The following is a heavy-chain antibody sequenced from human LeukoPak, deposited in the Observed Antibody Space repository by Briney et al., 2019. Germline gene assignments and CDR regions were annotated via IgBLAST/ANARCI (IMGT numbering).Heavy chain of an antibody. J-gene: IGHJ4*02. CDR1: GFTFSSYA. CDR2: TSGSGGST. Sequence: TGGSLRLSCAASGFTFSSYAMSWVRQAPGKGLEWVSATSGSGGSTYYADSVKGRFTISRDNSKNTLYLQMNSLRAEDTAVYYCANQVTTVTTTLYFDYWGQGTLVTVSS. CDR3: ANQVTTVTTTLYFDY. V-gene: IGHV3-23*01. D-gene: IGHD4-11*01.